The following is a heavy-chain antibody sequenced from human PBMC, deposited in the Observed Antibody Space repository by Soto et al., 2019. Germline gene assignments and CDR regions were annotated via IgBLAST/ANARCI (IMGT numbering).Heavy chain of an antibody. Sequence: GGSLRLCCAASGFTFSGYLMSWVRQAPGKGLEWVANIKQDGSEKYYVDSVKGRFTISRDNAKNSLYLQMNSLRAEDTAVYYCARAGPELLAPYRYYYYYGMDVWGQGTTVTVSS. CDR1: GFTFSGYL. V-gene: IGHV3-7*03. J-gene: IGHJ6*02. CDR3: ARAGPELLAPYRYYYYYGMDV. CDR2: IKQDGSEK. D-gene: IGHD1-7*01.